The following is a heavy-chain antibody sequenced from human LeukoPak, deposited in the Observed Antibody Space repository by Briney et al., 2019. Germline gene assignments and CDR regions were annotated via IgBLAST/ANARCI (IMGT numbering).Heavy chain of an antibody. CDR1: GFTFSSYW. D-gene: IGHD3-16*01. V-gene: IGHV3-7*03. J-gene: IGHJ6*02. Sequence: GGSLRLSCAASGFTFSSYWMNWARQAPGKGLEWVASINHNGSVNYYVDSAKGRFTISRDNAKNSLYLQMSNLRAEDTAVYFCARGGGLDVWGQGATVTVSS. CDR2: INHNGSVN. CDR3: ARGGGLDV.